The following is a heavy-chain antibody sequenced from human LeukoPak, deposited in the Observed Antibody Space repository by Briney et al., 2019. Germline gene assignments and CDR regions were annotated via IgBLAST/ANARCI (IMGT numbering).Heavy chain of an antibody. CDR1: GFTFDDYA. D-gene: IGHD3-10*01. J-gene: IGHJ4*02. V-gene: IGHV3-9*01. CDR2: ISWNSGSI. CDR3: ARDVRGVHFDY. Sequence: GGSLRLSCAASGFTFDDYAMHWVRQAPGKGLEWVSGISWNSGSIGYADSVKGRFTISRDNAKNSLYLQMNSLRAEDTAVYYCARDVRGVHFDYWGQGTLVTVSS.